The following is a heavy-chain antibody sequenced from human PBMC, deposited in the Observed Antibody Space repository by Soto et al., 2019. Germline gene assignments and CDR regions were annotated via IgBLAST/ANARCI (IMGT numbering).Heavy chain of an antibody. CDR3: AIFRTATTPFDY. V-gene: IGHV3-9*01. CDR1: GFSFDDYA. J-gene: IGHJ4*02. Sequence: SLRLSCAASGFSFDDYAMHWVRQAPGKGLEWVSGISWNSGSIGYAGSVKGRFTISRDNAKNSLYLQMNSLRAEDTALYYCAIFRTATTPFDYWGQGTLVTVSS. D-gene: IGHD4-17*01. CDR2: ISWNSGSI.